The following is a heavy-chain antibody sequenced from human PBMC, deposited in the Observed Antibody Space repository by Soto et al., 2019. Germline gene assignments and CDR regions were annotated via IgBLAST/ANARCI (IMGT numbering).Heavy chain of an antibody. D-gene: IGHD6-6*01. CDR3: ASREEARPF. CDR2: VHRSRGT. V-gene: IGHV4-4*02. CDR1: GGSINTDSW. J-gene: IGHJ4*02. Sequence: QVQLQESGPGLVSTLGTLSLTCAVSGGSINTDSWWTWVRQPPGKGLEWIGEVHRSRGTNYNSSLKVGVTISIDRSTNHFALRLYTVTAADTAVYYCASREEARPFWGQGTLVTVAS.